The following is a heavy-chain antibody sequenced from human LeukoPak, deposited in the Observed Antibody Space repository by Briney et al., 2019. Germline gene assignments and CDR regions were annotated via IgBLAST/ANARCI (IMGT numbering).Heavy chain of an antibody. J-gene: IGHJ5*02. V-gene: IGHV1-69*13. CDR2: IIPIFGTA. Sequence: ASVKVSCKASGGTFSGYAISWVRQAPGQGLEWMGGIIPIFGTANYAQKFQGRVTITADESTSTAYMELSSLRSEDTAVYYCARDGLSYYDSSGYYSSSWFDPWGQGTLVTVSS. D-gene: IGHD3-22*01. CDR1: GGTFSGYA. CDR3: ARDGLSYYDSSGYYSSSWFDP.